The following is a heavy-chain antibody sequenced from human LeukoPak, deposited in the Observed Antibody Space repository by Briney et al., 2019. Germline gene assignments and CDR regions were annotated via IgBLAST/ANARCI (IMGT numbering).Heavy chain of an antibody. D-gene: IGHD6-13*01. J-gene: IGHJ4*02. CDR1: GFTFDDYA. Sequence: GRSLRLSCAASGFTFDDYAMHWVRQAPGKGLEWVSGISWSSGNIGYADSVRGRFTISRDNAKNSLYLQMNSLRAEDTALYYCAKVTYTSSWYRFDYWGQGTLVTVSS. CDR3: AKVTYTSSWYRFDY. V-gene: IGHV3-9*01. CDR2: ISWSSGNI.